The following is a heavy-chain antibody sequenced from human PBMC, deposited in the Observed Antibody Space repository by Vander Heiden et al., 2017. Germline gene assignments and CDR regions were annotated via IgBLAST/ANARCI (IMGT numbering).Heavy chain of an antibody. CDR2: IYFSGST. Sequence: QLQMQESGPGLVRPSGTLSLTCPVSGGSLHRRTPYSGWIRPSPEKGLEWIGCIYFSGSTYYNPSLRSRVTISVDTSRNQLSLKLTSVTAADTALYFCARTQGGYYASGPFDYWGQGTLVTVSS. J-gene: IGHJ4*02. V-gene: IGHV4-39*01. CDR1: GGSLHRRTPY. D-gene: IGHD2-15*01. CDR3: ARTQGGYYASGPFDY.